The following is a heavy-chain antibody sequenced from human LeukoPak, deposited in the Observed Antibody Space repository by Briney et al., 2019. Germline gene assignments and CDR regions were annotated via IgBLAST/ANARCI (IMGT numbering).Heavy chain of an antibody. CDR1: GGSISSSNW. J-gene: IGHJ3*02. CDR2: IYQSGST. Sequence: PSGTLSLSCAVSGGSISSSNWWSWVRQPPGKGLGWIGEIYQSGSTNYNPSLKSRVTISVDKSKNQFSLKLSSVTAADTAVYYCARGFVDTALLQTGAFDIWGQGTMVTVSS. CDR3: ARGFVDTALLQTGAFDI. V-gene: IGHV4-4*02. D-gene: IGHD5-18*01.